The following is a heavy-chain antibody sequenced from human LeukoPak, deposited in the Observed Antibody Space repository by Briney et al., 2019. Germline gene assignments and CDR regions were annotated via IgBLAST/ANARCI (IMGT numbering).Heavy chain of an antibody. Sequence: SETLSLTCAVYGGSFSGYYWSWIRQPPGKGLEWIGEINHSGSTNYNPSLKSRVTISVDTSKNQFSLKLSSVTAADTAFYYCAGKNWILDAFDVWGQGTMVTVSS. J-gene: IGHJ3*01. CDR2: INHSGST. CDR1: GGSFSGYY. V-gene: IGHV4-34*01. D-gene: IGHD1-1*01. CDR3: AGKNWILDAFDV.